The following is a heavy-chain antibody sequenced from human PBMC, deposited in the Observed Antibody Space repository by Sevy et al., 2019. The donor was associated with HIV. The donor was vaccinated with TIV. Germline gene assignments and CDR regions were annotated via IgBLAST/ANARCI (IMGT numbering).Heavy chain of an antibody. J-gene: IGHJ1*01. D-gene: IGHD5-18*01. CDR3: ARDELRGYSRWAEYFQL. V-gene: IGHV3-48*02. CDR1: GFTFSSYS. Sequence: GGSLRLSCAASGFTFSSYSMNWVRQAPGKGLEWVSYISSSSSTIYNADSVKGRFTISRDNAKDSLYLQMNSLRDEDTAVYYCARDELRGYSRWAEYFQLWGQRTLVTVSS. CDR2: ISSSSSTI.